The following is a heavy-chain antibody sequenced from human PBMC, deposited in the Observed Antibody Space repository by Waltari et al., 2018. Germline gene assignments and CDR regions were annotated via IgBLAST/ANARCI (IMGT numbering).Heavy chain of an antibody. CDR3: ARPPTGDDFPFDY. D-gene: IGHD1-1*01. Sequence: QVQLVESGGGLVKPGGSVRLSCAASGFRFSYYYMTWIRQAPGKGLEWVSYISGGGSYTNYADSVNGRFTISRDNAKNSLYLQMNSLRAEDTAVYYCARPPTGDDFPFDYWGQGTPVTVSS. CDR1: GFRFSYYY. J-gene: IGHJ4*02. V-gene: IGHV3-11*06. CDR2: ISGGGSYT.